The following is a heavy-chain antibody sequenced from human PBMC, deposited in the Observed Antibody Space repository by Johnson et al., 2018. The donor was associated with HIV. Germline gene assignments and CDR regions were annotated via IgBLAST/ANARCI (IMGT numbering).Heavy chain of an antibody. D-gene: IGHD6-19*01. Sequence: MQLVESGGGLVQPGGSLRLSCSASGFTFSSDWMSWVRQAPGKGLEWVANIKQDGSEKYYVDSVKGRFTISRDNAKNSLYLQMNSLRAEDTAVYYCARISGWYSPAFDIWGQGTMVTVSS. CDR1: GFTFSSDW. CDR3: ARISGWYSPAFDI. CDR2: IKQDGSEK. J-gene: IGHJ3*02. V-gene: IGHV3-7*04.